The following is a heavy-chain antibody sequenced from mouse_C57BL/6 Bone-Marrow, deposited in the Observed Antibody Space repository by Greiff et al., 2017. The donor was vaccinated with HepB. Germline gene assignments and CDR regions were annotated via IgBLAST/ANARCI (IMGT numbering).Heavy chain of an antibody. Sequence: QVQLQQSGAELVKPGASVKISCKASGYAFSSYWMNWVKQRPGKGLEWIGQIYPGDGDTNYNGKFKGKATLTADKSSSTAYMQLSSLTSEDSAVYVGARSGGLRRRTWFAYWGQGTLVTVSA. CDR1: GYAFSSYW. V-gene: IGHV1-80*01. J-gene: IGHJ3*01. CDR3: ARSGGLRRRTWFAY. CDR2: IYPGDGDT. D-gene: IGHD2-2*01.